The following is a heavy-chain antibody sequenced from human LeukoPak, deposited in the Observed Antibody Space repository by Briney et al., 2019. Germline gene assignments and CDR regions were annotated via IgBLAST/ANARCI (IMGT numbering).Heavy chain of an antibody. CDR1: GGSISSSTYY. Sequence: SETLSLTCTVSGGSISSSTYYWGWIRQPPGKGLEWIGNIYYSGSTYYNPSLKSRVSISIDTSKNQFSLRLSSVTAADTAVYYCARRRGTGSYYKTHFDYWGQGTLVTVSS. J-gene: IGHJ4*02. CDR2: IYYSGST. V-gene: IGHV4-39*01. CDR3: ARRRGTGSYYKTHFDY. D-gene: IGHD3/OR15-3a*01.